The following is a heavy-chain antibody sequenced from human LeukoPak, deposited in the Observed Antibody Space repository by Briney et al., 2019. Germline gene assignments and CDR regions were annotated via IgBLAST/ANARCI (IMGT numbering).Heavy chain of an antibody. J-gene: IGHJ3*02. CDR3: ARGSRFGVVERDAFDI. V-gene: IGHV3-74*01. D-gene: IGHD3-3*01. CDR2: IKSDGST. CDR1: GFTFSSYW. Sequence: GGSLRLSCEASGFTFSSYWMHWVRQTPGKGLMWVARIKSDGSTIYADSVQGRFTISRDNAKNSLYLQVNSLRAEDTAVYYCARGSRFGVVERDAFDIWGLGTMVTVSS.